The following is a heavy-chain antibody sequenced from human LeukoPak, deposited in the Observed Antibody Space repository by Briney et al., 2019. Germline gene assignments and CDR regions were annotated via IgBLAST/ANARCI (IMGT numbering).Heavy chain of an antibody. CDR3: AELGITMIGGV. V-gene: IGHV3-48*01. CDR2: ISTSTTTI. J-gene: IGHJ6*04. D-gene: IGHD3-10*02. CDR1: GFTFSSYS. Sequence: GGSLRLSCEASGFTFSSYSMNWVRQAPGKGLEWISYISTSTTTIYYANSVKGRFTISRDNAKKSLYLQMNSLRAEDTAVYYCAELGITMIGGVWGKGTTVTISS.